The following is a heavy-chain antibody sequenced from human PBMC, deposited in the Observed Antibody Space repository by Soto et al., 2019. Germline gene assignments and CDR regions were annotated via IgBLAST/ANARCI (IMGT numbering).Heavy chain of an antibody. V-gene: IGHV3-66*01. CDR2: IYSGGST. Sequence: GGSLRLSCAASGFTVSSNYMSWVRQAPGKGLEWVSVIYSGGSTYYADSVKGRLTISRDNSKNTLYLQMNSLRAEDTAVYYCARDKRGVDSGYPYYYYYYMDVWGKGTTVTVSS. CDR1: GFTVSSNY. D-gene: IGHD5-12*01. J-gene: IGHJ6*03. CDR3: ARDKRGVDSGYPYYYYYYMDV.